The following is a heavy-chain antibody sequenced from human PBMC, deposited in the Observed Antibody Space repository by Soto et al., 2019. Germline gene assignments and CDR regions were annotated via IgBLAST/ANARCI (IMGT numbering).Heavy chain of an antibody. D-gene: IGHD1-1*01. CDR1: GFTFSDHY. CDR3: ARAVGTRFDP. J-gene: IGHJ5*02. CDR2: IRTKTNSYTT. V-gene: IGHV3-72*01. Sequence: VQLVESGGGLVQPGGSLRLSCAASGFTFSDHYMDWVRQAPGKGLAWVGRIRTKTNSYTTEYAASVKGRFTISRDDAKNSLYLQMNSLKTEDTAVYYCARAVGTRFDPWGQGTLVTVSS.